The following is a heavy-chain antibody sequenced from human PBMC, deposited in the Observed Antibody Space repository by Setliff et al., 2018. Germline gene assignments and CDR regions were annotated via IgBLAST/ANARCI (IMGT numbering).Heavy chain of an antibody. CDR3: ARHEFVGGYYGSVTYRHFDY. J-gene: IGHJ4*02. Sequence: SSETLSLTCTVSGGSISSSIYQWGWVRQSPGKGLEWIGSIYYTGTAYYSPSLKSRVTISVDTSKNQFSLQVTSLAATDTALYFCARHEFVGGYYGSVTYRHFDYWGQGILVTVSS. V-gene: IGHV4-39*01. CDR2: IYYTGTA. D-gene: IGHD3-10*01. CDR1: GGSISSSIYQ.